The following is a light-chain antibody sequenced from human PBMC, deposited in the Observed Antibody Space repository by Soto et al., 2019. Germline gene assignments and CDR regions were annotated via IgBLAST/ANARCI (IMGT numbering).Light chain of an antibody. CDR2: AAS. CDR1: QGISSY. Sequence: DIQLTQSPSFLSPSVGDRVTITCRASQGISSYLAWYQQKPGKAPKLLIYAASILQSGVPSRFSGSGSGTEFTLTISSLQPEDFATYYCQQLNSYPRTFGRGTEVEIK. CDR3: QQLNSYPRT. V-gene: IGKV1-9*01. J-gene: IGKJ1*01.